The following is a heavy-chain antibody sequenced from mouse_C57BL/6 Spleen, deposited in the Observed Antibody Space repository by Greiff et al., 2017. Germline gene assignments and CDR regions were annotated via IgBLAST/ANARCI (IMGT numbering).Heavy chain of an antibody. D-gene: IGHD4-1*02. CDR2: INPNNGGT. CDR1: GYTFTDYN. Sequence: EVQLQQSGPELVKPGASVKIPCKASGYTFTDYNMDWVKQSHGKSLEWIGDINPNNGGTIYNQKFKGKATLTVDKSSRTAYMELSSLTSEDTAVYYCARATGRPYYYAMDYWGQGTSVTVSS. V-gene: IGHV1-18*01. J-gene: IGHJ4*01. CDR3: ARATGRPYYYAMDY.